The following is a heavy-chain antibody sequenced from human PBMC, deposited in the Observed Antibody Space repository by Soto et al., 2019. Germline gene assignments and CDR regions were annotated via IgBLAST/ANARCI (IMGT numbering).Heavy chain of an antibody. CDR1: GGSISSSSYY. J-gene: IGHJ5*02. V-gene: IGHV4-39*01. Sequence: SETLSLTCTVSGGSISSSSYYWGWIRQPPGKGLEWIGSIYYSGSTYYNPSLKNRVTISVDTSKNQFSLKLSSVTAADTAVYYCARNIWWGVPNWFAPGGRGTLATVSS. D-gene: IGHD1-26*01. CDR3: ARNIWWGVPNWFAP. CDR2: IYYSGST.